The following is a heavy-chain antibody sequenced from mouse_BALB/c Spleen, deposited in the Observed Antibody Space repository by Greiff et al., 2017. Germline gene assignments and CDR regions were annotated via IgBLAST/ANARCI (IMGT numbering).Heavy chain of an antibody. CDR2: ISSGGSYT. D-gene: IGHD4-1*01. CDR3: ARGGLGLLAMDY. J-gene: IGHJ4*01. V-gene: IGHV5-9-4*01. CDR1: GFTFRSSA. Sequence: VESGGGLVKPGGSLKLSCAASGFTFRSSAMSCVRQSPEKRLEWVAEISSGGSYTYYPDTVTGRFTISRDNAKNTLYLEMSSLRSEDTAMYYCARGGLGLLAMDYWGQGTSVTVSA.